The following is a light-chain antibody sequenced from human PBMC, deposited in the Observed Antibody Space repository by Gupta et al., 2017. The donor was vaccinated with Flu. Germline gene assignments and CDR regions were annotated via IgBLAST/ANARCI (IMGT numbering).Light chain of an antibody. CDR1: NIGSKS. V-gene: IGLV3-21*02. J-gene: IGLJ3*02. CDR2: DDI. CDR3: QLWDSSSDHWV. Sequence: SSVLTQSPSVSVAPGQTARITCGGTNIGSKSVHWYQQKPGQAPVLVVYDDIDRPSGLPGRISGSNSGNTATLTISRVEAGDEADYYCQLWDSSSDHWVFGGGTKLTVL.